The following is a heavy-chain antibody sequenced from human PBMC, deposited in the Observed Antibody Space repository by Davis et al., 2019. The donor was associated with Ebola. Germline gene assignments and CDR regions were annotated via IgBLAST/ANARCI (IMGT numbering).Heavy chain of an antibody. D-gene: IGHD1-26*01. CDR1: GYTFSSYG. J-gene: IGHJ4*02. Sequence: ASVKVSCKTSGYTFSSYGISWVRQAPGQGLEWMGWISGYTGDTKYTQEFQGRVTMTTDTSTNTAYMELRSLRSDDTAVYYCARELRPSVGLLRSPQGYWGQGTLVTVSS. V-gene: IGHV1-18*01. CDR2: ISGYTGDT. CDR3: ARELRPSVGLLRSPQGY.